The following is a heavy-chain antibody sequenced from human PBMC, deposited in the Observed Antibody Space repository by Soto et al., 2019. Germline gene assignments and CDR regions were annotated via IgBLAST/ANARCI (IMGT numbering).Heavy chain of an antibody. CDR1: GYTFTGYY. CDR3: ARDGEAAAGDDYYCGMDV. CDR2: INPNSGGT. Sequence: GASVKVSCKASGYTFTGYYMHWVRQAPGQGLEWMGWINPNSGGTNYAQKFQGRVTMTRDTSISTAYMELSRLRSDDTAVYYCARDGEAAAGDDYYCGMDVWGQGSTVTVSS. D-gene: IGHD6-13*01. V-gene: IGHV1-2*02. J-gene: IGHJ6*02.